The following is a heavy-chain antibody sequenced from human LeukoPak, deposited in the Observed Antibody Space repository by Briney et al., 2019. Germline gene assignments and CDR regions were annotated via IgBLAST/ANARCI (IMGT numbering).Heavy chain of an antibody. D-gene: IGHD6-13*01. Sequence: GASVKVSCKASGYTFTSYDINWVRQATGQGLEWMGWMNPNSGNTGYAQKFQGRVTITRNTSISTAYMELSSLRSEDTAVYYCARGFRIAAAGMPGPPGYWGQGTLVTVSS. J-gene: IGHJ4*02. CDR3: ARGFRIAAAGMPGPPGY. CDR1: GYTFTSYD. CDR2: MNPNSGNT. V-gene: IGHV1-8*03.